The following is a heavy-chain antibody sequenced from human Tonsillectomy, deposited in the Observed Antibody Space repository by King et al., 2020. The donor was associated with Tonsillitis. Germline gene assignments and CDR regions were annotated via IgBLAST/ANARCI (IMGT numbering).Heavy chain of an antibody. CDR1: GGTFSSYP. CDR3: ARAHEPFRNDAFDI. CDR2: IIPIFGAP. V-gene: IGHV1-69*01. J-gene: IGHJ3*02. D-gene: IGHD3-3*02. Sequence: QLVQSGAEVKKPRSSVKVSCKASGGTFSSYPISWVRQAPGQGLEWMGGIIPIFGAPNYAQKFQGRVTITADESTSTAYMELSSLRTDDTAVYYFARAHEPFRNDAFDIWGQGTMVTVSS.